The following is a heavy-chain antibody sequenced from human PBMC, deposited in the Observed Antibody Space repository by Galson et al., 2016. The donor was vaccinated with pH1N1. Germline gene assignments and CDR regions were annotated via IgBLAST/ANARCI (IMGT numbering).Heavy chain of an antibody. V-gene: IGHV3-48*03. D-gene: IGHD4-17*01. CDR3: ARDCSPTVTKPYFDY. CDR2: ISDSGRTK. J-gene: IGHJ4*02. Sequence: SLRLSCAASGFTFSIYEMNWVRLAPGKGLEWVSYISDSGRTKTYADSVKGRFTISRDNAKNSLYLQINSLRAEDTAVYYCARDCSPTVTKPYFDYWGQGTLVTVSS. CDR1: GFTFSIYE.